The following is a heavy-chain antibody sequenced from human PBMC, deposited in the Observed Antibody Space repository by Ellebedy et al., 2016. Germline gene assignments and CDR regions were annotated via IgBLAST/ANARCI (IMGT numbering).Heavy chain of an antibody. V-gene: IGHV3-30-3*01. CDR1: GFTFSSYA. CDR2: ISYDGSNK. Sequence: GGSLRLSCAASGFTFSSYAIHWVRQAPGKGLEWVAVISYDGSNKYYADSVKGRFTISRDNSKNTLYLQMNSLRAEDTAVYYCARDKFAYSSSWYYFDYWGQGTLVTVSS. CDR3: ARDKFAYSSSWYYFDY. D-gene: IGHD6-13*01. J-gene: IGHJ4*02.